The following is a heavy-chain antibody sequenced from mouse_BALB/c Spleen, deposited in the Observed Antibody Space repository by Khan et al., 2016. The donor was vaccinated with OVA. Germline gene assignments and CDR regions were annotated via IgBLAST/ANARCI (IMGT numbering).Heavy chain of an antibody. J-gene: IGHJ4*01. CDR2: INPRSSYT. D-gene: IGHD2-14*01. V-gene: IGHV1-4*01. Sequence: QVQLKESGAELARPGASVKMSCKASGYTFTSNTMHWVKQRPGQGLEWIGYINPRSSYTNYNQKFKDKVTLTADKSSSTACMQLNSLTSEDTAVYYCARRTTGYAMDYWGEGTTFTVAS. CDR3: ARRTTGYAMDY. CDR1: GYTFTSNT.